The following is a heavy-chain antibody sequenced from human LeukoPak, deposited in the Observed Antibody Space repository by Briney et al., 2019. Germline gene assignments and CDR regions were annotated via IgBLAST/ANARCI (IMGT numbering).Heavy chain of an antibody. Sequence: ASVKVSCKASGYTFTSYAMNWVRQAPGQGLEWMGWISAYNDNTNYAQKLQGRVTMTTDTSTSTAYMELRSLRSDDTAVYYCAREGSSSPSDYWGQGTLVTVSS. CDR1: GYTFTSYA. CDR2: ISAYNDNT. V-gene: IGHV1-18*01. J-gene: IGHJ4*02. CDR3: AREGSSSPSDY. D-gene: IGHD6-13*01.